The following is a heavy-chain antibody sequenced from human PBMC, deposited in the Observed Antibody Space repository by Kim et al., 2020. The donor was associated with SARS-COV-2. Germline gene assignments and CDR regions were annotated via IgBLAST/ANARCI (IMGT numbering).Heavy chain of an antibody. V-gene: IGHV4-34*01. Sequence: SETLSLTCAVYGGSFSGYYWSWIRQPPGKGLEWIGEINHSGSTNYNPSLKSRVTISVDTSKNQFSLKLSSVTAADTAVYYCARRSSDYGDYGGFDYWGQGTLVTVSS. CDR2: INHSGST. D-gene: IGHD4-17*01. CDR1: GGSFSGYY. CDR3: ARRSSDYGDYGGFDY. J-gene: IGHJ4*02.